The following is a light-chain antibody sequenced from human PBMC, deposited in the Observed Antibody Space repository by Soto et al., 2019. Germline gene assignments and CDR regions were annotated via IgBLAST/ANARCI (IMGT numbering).Light chain of an antibody. Sequence: EIVLTQSPATLSLSPGERATLSCRASQSVSSYLAWYQQKPGQALRLLIYDASNRATGIPARFSGSGSGTDFTLTISSLEPEDFAVYYCQQRSDWPLTFGGGTEVEIK. CDR1: QSVSSY. CDR3: QQRSDWPLT. V-gene: IGKV3-11*01. J-gene: IGKJ4*01. CDR2: DAS.